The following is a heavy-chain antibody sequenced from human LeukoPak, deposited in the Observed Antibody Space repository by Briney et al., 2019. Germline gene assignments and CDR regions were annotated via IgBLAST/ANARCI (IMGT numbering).Heavy chain of an antibody. CDR3: ARGRRYDSRDFDC. CDR1: GFTFSSYS. V-gene: IGHV3-48*02. Sequence: PGASLRLSCAASGFTFSSYSMNWVRQAPGKGLEWVSYISISSSPIYYADSVKGRFTISRDNAENSLYLQMNSLRDEDTAVYYCARGRRYDSRDFDCWGQGPLVTVSS. CDR2: ISISSSPI. J-gene: IGHJ4*02. D-gene: IGHD3-22*01.